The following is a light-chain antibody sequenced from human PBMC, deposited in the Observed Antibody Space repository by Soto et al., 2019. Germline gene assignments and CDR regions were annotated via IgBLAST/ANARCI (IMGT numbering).Light chain of an antibody. CDR3: ATWDSSLSAVV. J-gene: IGLJ2*01. CDR1: SSNIGNNY. V-gene: IGLV1-51*01. Sequence: QSVLTQPPSVSAAPGQKVTISCSGSSSNIGNNYVSWYQQLPGTAPKLLIYDNNKRPSGIPDRFSGSKSDTSATLDITGLQTGDEADYYCATWDSSLSAVVFGGGTTLTVL. CDR2: DNN.